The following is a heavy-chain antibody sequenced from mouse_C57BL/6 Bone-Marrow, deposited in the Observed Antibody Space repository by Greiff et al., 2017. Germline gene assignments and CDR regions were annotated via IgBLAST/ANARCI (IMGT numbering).Heavy chain of an antibody. V-gene: IGHV1-26*01. CDR3: ASGEYRGYAMDY. CDR1: GYTFTDYY. CDR2: INPNNGGT. Sequence: VQLKQSGPELVKPGASVKISCKASGYTFTDYYMNWVKQSHGKSLEWIGDINPNNGGTSYNQKFKGKATLTVDKSSSTAYMELRSLTSEDSAVYYCASGEYRGYAMDYWGQGTSVTVSS. J-gene: IGHJ4*01. D-gene: IGHD3-1*01.